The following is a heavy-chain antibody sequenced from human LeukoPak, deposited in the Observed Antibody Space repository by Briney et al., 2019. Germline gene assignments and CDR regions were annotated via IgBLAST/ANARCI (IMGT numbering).Heavy chain of an antibody. Sequence: GGSLRLSCAASGFTFSSYSMNWVRQAPGKGLEWVSSISSSSSYIYYADSVKGRFTISRDNAKNSLYLQMNSLGAEDTAVYYCARVGNTFITGTRLFDYWGQGTLVTVSS. CDR2: ISSSSSYI. J-gene: IGHJ4*02. V-gene: IGHV3-21*01. D-gene: IGHD1-7*01. CDR3: ARVGNTFITGTRLFDY. CDR1: GFTFSSYS.